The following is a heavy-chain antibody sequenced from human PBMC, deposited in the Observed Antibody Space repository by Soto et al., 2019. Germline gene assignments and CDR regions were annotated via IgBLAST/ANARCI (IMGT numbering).Heavy chain of an antibody. CDR1: GGSFSGYY. CDR2: INHSGST. CDR3: ARARPLTAGWFDP. J-gene: IGHJ5*02. V-gene: IGHV4-34*01. Sequence: PSETLSLTCAVYGGSFSGYYWSWIRQPPGKGLEWIGEINHSGSTNYNPSLKSRVTISVDTSKNQFSLKLGSVTAADTAVYYCARARPLTAGWFDPWGQGTLVTVSS.